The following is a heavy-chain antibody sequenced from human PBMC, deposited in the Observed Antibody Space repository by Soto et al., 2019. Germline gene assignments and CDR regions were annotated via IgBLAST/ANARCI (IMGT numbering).Heavy chain of an antibody. CDR1: GFTFSSYG. V-gene: IGHV3-33*01. D-gene: IGHD3-10*01. CDR3: ARDSGDMVRGVGGGLDY. J-gene: IGHJ4*02. Sequence: QVQLVESGGGVVQPGRSLRLSCAASGFTFSSYGMHWVRQAPGKGLEWVAVIWYDGSNKYYADSVKGRFTISRDNSKNTLYLQMNSVRAEDTAVYYCARDSGDMVRGVGGGLDYWGQGTLVTVSS. CDR2: IWYDGSNK.